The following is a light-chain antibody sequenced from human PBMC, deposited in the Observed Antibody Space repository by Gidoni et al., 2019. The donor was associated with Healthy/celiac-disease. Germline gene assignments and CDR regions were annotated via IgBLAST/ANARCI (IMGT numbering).Light chain of an antibody. CDR1: QGISSY. Sequence: AIRMTQSPSSFSASTGDRVTITCRASQGISSYLAWYQQKPGKAPKLLIYAESTLQSGVPSRFSGSGSGTDFTLTISCLQSEDFATYYCQQYYSYPYTFXQXTKLEIK. J-gene: IGKJ2*01. V-gene: IGKV1-8*01. CDR2: AES. CDR3: QQYYSYPYT.